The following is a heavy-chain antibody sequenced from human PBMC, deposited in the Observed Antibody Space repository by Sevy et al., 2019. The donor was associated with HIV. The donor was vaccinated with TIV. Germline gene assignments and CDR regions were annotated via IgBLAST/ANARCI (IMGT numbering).Heavy chain of an antibody. CDR3: ARSGDGSGSYYNPSSVDY. D-gene: IGHD3-10*01. CDR2: IIPIFGTA. J-gene: IGHJ4*02. CDR1: GGTFSSYA. V-gene: IGHV1-69*13. Sequence: ASVKVSCKASGGTFSSYAISWVRQAPGQGLEWMGGIIPIFGTANYAQKFQGRVTITADESTSTAYMELSSLGSEDTAVYYCARSGDGSGSYYNPSSVDYWGQGTLVTVSS.